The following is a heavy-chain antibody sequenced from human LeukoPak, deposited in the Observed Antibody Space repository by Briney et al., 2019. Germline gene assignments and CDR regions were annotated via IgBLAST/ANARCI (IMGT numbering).Heavy chain of an antibody. V-gene: IGHV4-30-2*01. CDR3: ARDWSIAAAASDAFDI. J-gene: IGHJ3*02. CDR1: GGSISSGGYY. D-gene: IGHD6-13*01. Sequence: SETLSLTCTVSGGSISSGGYYWRWIRQPPGKGLEWIGYIYHSGSTYYNPSRKSRVTISVDRSKNQFSLKLSSVTAADTAVYYCARDWSIAAAASDAFDIWGQGTMVTVSS. CDR2: IYHSGST.